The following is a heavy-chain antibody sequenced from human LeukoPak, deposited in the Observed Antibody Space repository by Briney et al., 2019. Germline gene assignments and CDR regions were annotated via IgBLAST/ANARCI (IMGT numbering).Heavy chain of an antibody. J-gene: IGHJ4*02. CDR3: TSHPGEYGADY. D-gene: IGHD3-16*01. CDR1: GGSISSYY. Sequence: SETLSLTCTVSGGSISSYYWSWIRQPPGKGLEWIGYIYYSGSTNYNPSLKSRVTISVDTSKNQFSLKLSSVTAAGTAVYYCTSHPGEYGADYWGQGTLVTVSS. CDR2: IYYSGST. V-gene: IGHV4-59*01.